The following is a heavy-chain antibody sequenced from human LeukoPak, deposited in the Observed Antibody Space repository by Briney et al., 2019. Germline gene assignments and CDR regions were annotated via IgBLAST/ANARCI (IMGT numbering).Heavy chain of an antibody. CDR2: IKQDGSEK. V-gene: IGHV3-7*01. D-gene: IGHD2-2*02. CDR3: ARATLGYCSSTSCYTGYFDY. J-gene: IGHJ4*02. CDR1: GFTFSSYW. Sequence: GGPLRLSCAASGFTFSSYWMSWVRQAPGKGLEWVANIKQDGSEKYYVDSVKGRFTISRDNAKNSLYLQMNSLRAEDTAVYYCARATLGYCSSTSCYTGYFDYWGQGTLVTVSS.